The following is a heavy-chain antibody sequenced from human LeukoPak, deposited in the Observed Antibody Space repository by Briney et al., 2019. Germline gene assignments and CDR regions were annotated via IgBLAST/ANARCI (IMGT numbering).Heavy chain of an antibody. Sequence: GGSLRLSCAASGFTVGSNYMSWVRQAPGKGLEWVSVIYSGGSTYYADSVKGRFTISRDNSKNTLYLQMNSLRAEDTAVYYCATGFNYYDSSGLHDYWGQGTLVTVSS. CDR1: GFTVGSNY. CDR3: ATGFNYYDSSGLHDY. V-gene: IGHV3-53*01. CDR2: IYSGGST. J-gene: IGHJ4*02. D-gene: IGHD3-22*01.